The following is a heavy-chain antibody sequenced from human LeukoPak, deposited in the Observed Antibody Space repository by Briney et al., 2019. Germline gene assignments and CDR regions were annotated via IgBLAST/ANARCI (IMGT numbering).Heavy chain of an antibody. D-gene: IGHD6-6*01. V-gene: IGHV3-74*01. CDR1: GFTFTSYW. CDR3: ARVGGSSSSGYPFDY. Sequence: PGGSLRLSCAASGFTFTSYWMHWFRHAPGKGLVWVSRVNSDGSSATYADSVKGRFTISRDNAKNTLYLQMNSLRAEDTAVYYCARVGGSSSSGYPFDYWGQGTLVTVSS. J-gene: IGHJ4*02. CDR2: VNSDGSSA.